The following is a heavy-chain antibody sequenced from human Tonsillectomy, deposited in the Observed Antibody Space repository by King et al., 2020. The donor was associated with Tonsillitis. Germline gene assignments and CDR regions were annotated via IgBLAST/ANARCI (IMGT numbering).Heavy chain of an antibody. Sequence: VQLVESGGGVVQPGGSLRLSCAASGFTFSSYGMHWVRQAPGKGLEWVTFIRYDGSSKFYADSVKGRFTISRDNSKNTLYLQMNSLRAEDTAVYYCARDQGGGSTYFDCWGQGTLVTVSS. V-gene: IGHV3-30*02. CDR1: GFTFSSYG. CDR2: IRYDGSSK. D-gene: IGHD1-26*01. CDR3: ARDQGGGSTYFDC. J-gene: IGHJ4*02.